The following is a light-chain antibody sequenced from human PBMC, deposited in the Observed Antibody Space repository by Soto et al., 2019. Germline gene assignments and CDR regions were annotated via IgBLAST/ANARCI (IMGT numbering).Light chain of an antibody. CDR3: QQYSQWPLT. Sequence: EIVLTQSPATLSLSPGERATLSCRASQSLSIYLAWYQQKPGQAPRLLIYDASNRATGIPARFSGSGSGTEFTLTISSPQPEDSAVYYCQQYSQWPLTFGGGTKVDIK. CDR2: DAS. J-gene: IGKJ4*01. CDR1: QSLSIY. V-gene: IGKV3-11*01.